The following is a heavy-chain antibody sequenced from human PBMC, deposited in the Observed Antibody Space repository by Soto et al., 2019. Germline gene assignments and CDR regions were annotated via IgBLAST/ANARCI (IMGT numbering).Heavy chain of an antibody. CDR2: ISYDGSKT. J-gene: IGHJ3*02. CDR3: AKGRLRFPSLRGNAFEI. V-gene: IGHV3-30*18. D-gene: IGHD3-10*01. CDR1: GLSFSTFG. Sequence: QVQLVESGGGVVQPGRSLRLSCAASGLSFSTFGMHWVRQAPGKGLELVAIISYDGSKTYYADSVKGRFTISRDNSKNTLSLQMNSLRPEDTAGYYCAKGRLRFPSLRGNAFEIRGPATMVTVAS.